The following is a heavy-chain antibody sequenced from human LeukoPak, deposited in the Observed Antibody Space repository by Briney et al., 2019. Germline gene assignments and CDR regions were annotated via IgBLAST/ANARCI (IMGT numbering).Heavy chain of an antibody. V-gene: IGHV4-39*07. Sequence: SGTLSLTCAVSGGSISSSSYYWGWIRQPPGKGLEWIGSIYYSGSTYYNPSLKSRVTISVDTSKNQFSLKLSSVTAADTAVYYCARVADTAMAFDYWGQGTLVTVSS. CDR3: ARVADTAMAFDY. CDR2: IYYSGST. J-gene: IGHJ4*02. CDR1: GGSISSSSYY. D-gene: IGHD5-18*01.